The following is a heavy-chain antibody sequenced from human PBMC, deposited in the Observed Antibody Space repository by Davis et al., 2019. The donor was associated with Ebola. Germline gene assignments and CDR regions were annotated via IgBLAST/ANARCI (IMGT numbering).Heavy chain of an antibody. V-gene: IGHV4-39*01. D-gene: IGHD4-17*01. J-gene: IGHJ6*02. Sequence: MPSETLSLTCTVSGGSISSSSYYCGWIRQPPGKGLEWIGSIYYSGSTHYNPSLKSRVTLSVDTSKNQFSLTLSSVTAADTAVYYCARRVVTVTPVDDYYGMDVWGQGTTVTVSS. CDR2: IYYSGST. CDR1: GGSISSSSYY. CDR3: ARRVVTVTPVDDYYGMDV.